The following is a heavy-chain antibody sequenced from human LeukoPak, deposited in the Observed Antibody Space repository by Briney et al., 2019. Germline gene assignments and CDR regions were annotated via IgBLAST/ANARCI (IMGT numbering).Heavy chain of an antibody. CDR1: GFTFSSYW. V-gene: IGHV3-74*01. CDR2: INSDGSST. J-gene: IGHJ5*02. D-gene: IGHD3-22*01. CDR3: ARGPPVYYYDSSGLNWFDP. Sequence: GGSLRLSCAASGFTFSSYWMHWVRQAPGKELVWVSRINSDGSSTSYADSVKGRFTISRDNAKNTLYLQMNSLRAEDTAVYYCARGPPVYYYDSSGLNWFDPWGQGTLVTVSS.